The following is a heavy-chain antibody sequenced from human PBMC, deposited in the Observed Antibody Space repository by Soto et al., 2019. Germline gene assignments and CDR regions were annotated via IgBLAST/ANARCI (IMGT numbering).Heavy chain of an antibody. CDR1: GGSVSGQY. Sequence: SETLSLTCGVSGGSVSGQYLSWIRQPPGKGLEWVGEIIPTGSTTYNPSLKSRLSISLDTSKNQVSLNLSSVSAADTAVYYCARGGITMAWNYYYYGMDVWGQGTTVTVYS. V-gene: IGHV4-34*01. J-gene: IGHJ6*02. CDR3: ARGGITMAWNYYYYGMDV. D-gene: IGHD3-10*01. CDR2: IIPTGST.